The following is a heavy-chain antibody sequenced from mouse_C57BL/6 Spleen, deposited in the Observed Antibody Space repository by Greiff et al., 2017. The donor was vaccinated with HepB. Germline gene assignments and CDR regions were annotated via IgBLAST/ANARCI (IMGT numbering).Heavy chain of an antibody. V-gene: IGHV5-4*01. CDR1: GFTFSSYA. CDR2: ISDGGSYT. D-gene: IGHD3-2*01. CDR3: ARDRGGRQLGYCDY. J-gene: IGHJ2*01. Sequence: EVQGVESGGGLVKPGGSLKLSCAASGFTFSSYAMSWVRQTPEKRLEWVATISDGGSYTYYPDNVKGRFTISRDNAKNNLYLQMSHLKSEDTAMYYCARDRGGRQLGYCDYWGQGTTLTVSS.